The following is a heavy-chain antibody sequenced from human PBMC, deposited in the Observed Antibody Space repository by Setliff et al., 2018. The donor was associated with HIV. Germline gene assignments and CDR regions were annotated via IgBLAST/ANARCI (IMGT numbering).Heavy chain of an antibody. Sequence: PSETLSLTCTVSGGSISSYYWSWIRQPPGKGLEWIGYIYYGGRTNYNPSLKSRITISVDTSKNQFSLKLSSVTAADTAVYYCAREATYYYDGSGYYYFDYWGRGTLVTVSS. V-gene: IGHV4-59*01. J-gene: IGHJ4*02. D-gene: IGHD3-22*01. CDR1: GGSISSYY. CDR2: IYYGGRT. CDR3: AREATYYYDGSGYYYFDY.